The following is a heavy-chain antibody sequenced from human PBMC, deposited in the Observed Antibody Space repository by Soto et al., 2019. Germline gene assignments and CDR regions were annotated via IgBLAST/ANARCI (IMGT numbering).Heavy chain of an antibody. Sequence: GGSLRLSCAASGFTFSSYGMHWVRQAPGKGLEWVAVIWDDGSNKNYADSVKGRFTISRDNSKNTLYLQMNSLRAEDTAVYYCARAAAHVVAALSTPDYYYYYLDVWGKGTPVTVSS. CDR1: GFTFSSYG. V-gene: IGHV3-33*01. CDR2: IWDDGSNK. CDR3: ARAAAHVVAALSTPDYYYYYLDV. D-gene: IGHD2-15*01. J-gene: IGHJ6*03.